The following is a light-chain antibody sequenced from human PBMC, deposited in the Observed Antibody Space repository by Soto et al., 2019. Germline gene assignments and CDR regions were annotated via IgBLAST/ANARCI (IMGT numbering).Light chain of an antibody. CDR1: SSDVGSYNR. CDR3: NSYTTSSTYV. CDR2: EVS. J-gene: IGLJ1*01. Sequence: QSVLTQPASVSGSPGQSITISCTGTSSDVGSYNRVSWYQQPPGTAPKLMIYEVSNWPSGVSIRFSGSESGNTAYLTISGLQAEDEADYFCNSYTTSSTYVFGTGTKVTVL. V-gene: IGLV2-14*01.